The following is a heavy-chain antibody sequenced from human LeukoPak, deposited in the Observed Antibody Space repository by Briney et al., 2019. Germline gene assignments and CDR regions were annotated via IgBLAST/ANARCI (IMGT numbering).Heavy chain of an antibody. Sequence: GGSLRLSCAASGFTFSSRGMHWVRQAPGKGLEWVAVISYDGSNKYYADSVKGRFTISRDNSKNTLYLQMNSLRAEDTAVYYCARGAYCSGGSCFPYYYYGMDVWGQGTTVTVSS. J-gene: IGHJ6*02. CDR2: ISYDGSNK. CDR1: GFTFSSRG. D-gene: IGHD2-15*01. CDR3: ARGAYCSGGSCFPYYYYGMDV. V-gene: IGHV3-30*03.